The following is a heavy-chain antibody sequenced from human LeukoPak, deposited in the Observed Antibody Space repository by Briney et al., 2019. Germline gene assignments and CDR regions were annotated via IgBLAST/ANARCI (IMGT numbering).Heavy chain of an antibody. CDR2: INHSGST. J-gene: IGHJ4*02. Sequence: SETLSLTCAVYGGSFSGYYWSWIRQPPGKGLEWIGEINHSGSTNYNPSLKSRVTISVDTSKNQFSLKLSSVTAAGTAVYYCARGGITMVRGAYRPFDYWGQGTLVTVSS. D-gene: IGHD3-10*01. V-gene: IGHV4-34*01. CDR1: GGSFSGYY. CDR3: ARGGITMVRGAYRPFDY.